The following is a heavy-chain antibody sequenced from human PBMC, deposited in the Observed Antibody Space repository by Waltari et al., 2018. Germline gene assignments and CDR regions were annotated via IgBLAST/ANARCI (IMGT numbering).Heavy chain of an antibody. CDR3: ARGGIAADRYYYYMDV. CDR2: MNPNSGNT. Sequence: QVQMLKSGAEVKKPGAAVKVSRKASGSTLTSYDIDCVRQDPGQGLEWRGWMNPNSGNTGYAQKFQGRVTMTRNTSISTAYMELSSLRSEDTAVYYCARGGIAADRYYYYMDVWGKGTTVTVSS. CDR1: GSTLTSYD. J-gene: IGHJ6*03. D-gene: IGHD6-13*01. V-gene: IGHV1-8*01.